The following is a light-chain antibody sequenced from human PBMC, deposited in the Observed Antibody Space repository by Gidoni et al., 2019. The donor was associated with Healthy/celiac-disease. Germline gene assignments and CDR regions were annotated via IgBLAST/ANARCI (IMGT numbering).Light chain of an antibody. CDR2: ESS. V-gene: IGKV1-5*01. CDR3: EQYNSYPWT. Sequence: DIQITLSPSTLSASVGDRVTITCLASQSISSWLTLYQQKPVKAPKLLIYESSSLESGVPSRFSGSGSGTEFTLTSSSLQSDDFATYYCEQYNSYPWTFGQGTKVEIK. CDR1: QSISSW. J-gene: IGKJ1*01.